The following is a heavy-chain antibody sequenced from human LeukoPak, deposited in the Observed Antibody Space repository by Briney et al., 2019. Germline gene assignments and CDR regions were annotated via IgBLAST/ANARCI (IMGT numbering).Heavy chain of an antibody. CDR1: GFTFSSYS. CDR2: ISSSSSYI. D-gene: IGHD6-19*01. J-gene: IGHJ4*02. Sequence: GGSLRLSCAASGFTFSSYSMNWVRQAPGKGLEWVSSISSSSSYIYYADSVKGRFTISRGNAKNSLYLQMNSLRAEDTAVYYCARDSEVRIAVAGTGNDYWGQGTLVTVSS. CDR3: ARDSEVRIAVAGTGNDY. V-gene: IGHV3-21*01.